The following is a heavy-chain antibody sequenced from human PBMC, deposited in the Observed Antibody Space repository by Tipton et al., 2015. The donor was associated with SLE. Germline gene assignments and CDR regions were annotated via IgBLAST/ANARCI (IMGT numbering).Heavy chain of an antibody. CDR2: ISGSGGST. CDR1: GFTFSDYY. V-gene: IGHV3-23*01. Sequence: SLRLSCAASGFTFSDYYMSWIRQAPGKGLEWVSAISGSGGSTYYADSVKGRFTISRDNSKNTLYLQMNSLRAEDTAVYYCAKDIAAAGPGEYFQHWGQGTLVTVSS. CDR3: AKDIAAAGPGEYFQH. D-gene: IGHD6-13*01. J-gene: IGHJ1*01.